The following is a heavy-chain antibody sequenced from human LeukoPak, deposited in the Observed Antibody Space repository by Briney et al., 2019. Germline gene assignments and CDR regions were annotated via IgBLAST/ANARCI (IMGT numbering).Heavy chain of an antibody. J-gene: IGHJ6*03. CDR1: GGSISSGSYY. CDR3: ARDGRGLHNWNQKRRTYYMDV. CDR2: IYTSGST. Sequence: SQTLSLTCTVSGGSISSGSYYWSWIRQPAGTGLEWIGRIYTSGSTNYNPSLKSRVTISVDTSKNQFSLKLSSVTAADTAVYYCARDGRGLHNWNQKRRTYYMDVWGKGTTVTVSS. V-gene: IGHV4-61*02. D-gene: IGHD1-20*01.